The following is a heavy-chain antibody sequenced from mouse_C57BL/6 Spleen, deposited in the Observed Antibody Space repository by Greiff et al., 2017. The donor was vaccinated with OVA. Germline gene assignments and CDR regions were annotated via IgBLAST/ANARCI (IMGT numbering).Heavy chain of an antibody. CDR2: IYPGSGST. J-gene: IGHJ2*01. Sequence: QVQLQQPGAELVKPGASVKMSCKASGYTFTSYWITWVKQRPGQGLEWIGDIYPGSGSTNYNEKFKSKATLTVDTSSSTAYMQLSSLTSEDSAVYYCARGLYYGSSPYYFDYWGQGTTLTVSS. V-gene: IGHV1-55*01. D-gene: IGHD1-1*01. CDR1: GYTFTSYW. CDR3: ARGLYYGSSPYYFDY.